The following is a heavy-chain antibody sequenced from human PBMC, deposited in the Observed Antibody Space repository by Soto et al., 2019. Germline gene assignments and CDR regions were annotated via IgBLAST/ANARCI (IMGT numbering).Heavy chain of an antibody. D-gene: IGHD3-3*01. J-gene: IGHJ4*02. V-gene: IGHV3-23*01. CDR2: INGGGGST. Sequence: GCLILACSASGFTFSNHVMNWVRQAAGKGLEWVSAINGGGGSTFYADSVKVRFTISRDNSKNTLYLQMHSLRADDTAVYYCANVPEYNFWSGYRYYFDYWGQGTQVTVYS. CDR3: ANVPEYNFWSGYRYYFDY. CDR1: GFTFSNHV.